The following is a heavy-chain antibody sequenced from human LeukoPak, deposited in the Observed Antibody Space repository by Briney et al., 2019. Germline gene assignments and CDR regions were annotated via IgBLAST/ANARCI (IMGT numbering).Heavy chain of an antibody. J-gene: IGHJ3*02. CDR1: GGSISSYY. V-gene: IGHV4-59*01. D-gene: IGHD6-19*01. CDR3: ARDKTVAGKLGHAFDI. Sequence: SETLSLTCTVSGGSISSYYWSWIRQPPGKGLEWIGYIYYSGSTNYNPSLKSRVTISVDTSKNQFSLKLSSVTAADTAVYYCARDKTVAGKLGHAFDIWGQGTMVTVSS. CDR2: IYYSGST.